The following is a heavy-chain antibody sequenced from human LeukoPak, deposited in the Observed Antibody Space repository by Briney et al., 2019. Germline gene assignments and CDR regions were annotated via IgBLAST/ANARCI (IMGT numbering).Heavy chain of an antibody. D-gene: IGHD4-17*01. Sequence: PGGSLSLSCAASGFTFNIYWMSWVRQAPGKGLEWVANINQDGSEKYCVDSVKGRFTISRDNAKNPLYLHMNSLRAEDTAVYYCARDKAYGDSEDYWGQGTLVTVSS. J-gene: IGHJ4*02. CDR3: ARDKAYGDSEDY. CDR2: INQDGSEK. V-gene: IGHV3-7*05. CDR1: GFTFNIYW.